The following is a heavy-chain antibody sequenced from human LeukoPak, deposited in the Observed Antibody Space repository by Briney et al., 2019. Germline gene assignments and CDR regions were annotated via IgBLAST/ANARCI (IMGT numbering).Heavy chain of an antibody. J-gene: IGHJ4*02. Sequence: RSSETLSLTCTVSGGSISSSTYYWGWIRQPPGKGLEWIGNIYYSGNTLYNPSPKSRVTISVDTSKNQFSLRLNSVTAADTSVYYCARRRAAAGPFDYWGQGTLVTVSS. CDR1: GGSISSSTYY. V-gene: IGHV4-39*01. CDR2: IYYSGNT. D-gene: IGHD6-13*01. CDR3: ARRRAAAGPFDY.